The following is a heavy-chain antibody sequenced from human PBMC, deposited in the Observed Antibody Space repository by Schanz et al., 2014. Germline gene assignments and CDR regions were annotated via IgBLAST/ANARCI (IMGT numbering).Heavy chain of an antibody. V-gene: IGHV3-21*01. CDR3: AIIGVMVAVAGTRADY. Sequence: VQLVESGGGVVQFGRSLRLSCAASGFTISSYSMHWVRQAPGTGLEWVSSISSSGSYIYYADSVKGRFSISRDNAKNSLFLQMNRLRAEDTALYYCAIIGVMVAVAGTRADYWGQGTLVTVSS. CDR1: GFTISSYS. D-gene: IGHD6-19*01. J-gene: IGHJ4*02. CDR2: ISSSGSYI.